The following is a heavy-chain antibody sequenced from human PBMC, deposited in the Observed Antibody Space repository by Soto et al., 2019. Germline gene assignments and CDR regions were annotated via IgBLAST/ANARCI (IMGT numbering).Heavy chain of an antibody. CDR3: ARDVCYGYGDTHDAFDI. V-gene: IGHV3-21*01. D-gene: IGHD4-17*01. CDR1: GFTFSSYS. J-gene: IGHJ3*02. CDR2: ISSSSSYI. Sequence: EVQLVESGGGLVKPGGSLRLSCAASGFTFSSYSMNWVRQAPGKGLEWVSSISSSSSYIYYADSVKGRFTISRDNAQNPLYLQMNSLRAEDTAVYYCARDVCYGYGDTHDAFDIWGQGTMVTVSS.